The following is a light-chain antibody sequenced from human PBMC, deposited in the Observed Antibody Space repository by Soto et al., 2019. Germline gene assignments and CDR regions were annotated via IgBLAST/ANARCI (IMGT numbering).Light chain of an antibody. CDR1: QSVRSSF. CDR2: DVS. J-gene: IGKJ2*01. Sequence: EIVLTQSPGTLSLSPGERATLSCRASQSVRSSFFAWYQQKPGQAPRLLIYDVSIRATGTPDRFSGSGSGTDFTLTINRLEPEDCAMYYCQQYEDSVLYTFGPGTKLEI. V-gene: IGKV3-20*01. CDR3: QQYEDSVLYT.